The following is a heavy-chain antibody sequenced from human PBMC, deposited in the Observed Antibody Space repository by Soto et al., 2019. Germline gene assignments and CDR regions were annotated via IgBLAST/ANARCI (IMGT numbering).Heavy chain of an antibody. D-gene: IGHD1-1*01. J-gene: IGHJ6*02. CDR1: GITFSSYA. Sequence: PGGSLRLSCVASGITFSSYAMSWVRQAPGKGLEWVSAISGSGGSTYYADSVKGRFTISRDNSKNTLYLQMNSLRAEDTAVYYCAKDSRPGTVLFGYYYGMDVWGQGTTVTVSS. CDR2: ISGSGGST. V-gene: IGHV3-23*01. CDR3: AKDSRPGTVLFGYYYGMDV.